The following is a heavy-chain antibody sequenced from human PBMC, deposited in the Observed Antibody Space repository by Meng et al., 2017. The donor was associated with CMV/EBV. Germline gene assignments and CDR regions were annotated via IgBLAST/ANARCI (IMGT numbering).Heavy chain of an antibody. CDR2: INPNSGGT. Sequence: ASVKVSCKASVYTFTDYYMHWVRQAPGQGLEWMGWINPNSGGTNYAQKFRGRVTMTRHTSISTAYMELSRLRSDDTAVYYCARDPVVPAALDYWGQGTLVTVSS. V-gene: IGHV1-2*02. D-gene: IGHD2-2*01. CDR3: ARDPVVPAALDY. CDR1: VYTFTDYY. J-gene: IGHJ4*02.